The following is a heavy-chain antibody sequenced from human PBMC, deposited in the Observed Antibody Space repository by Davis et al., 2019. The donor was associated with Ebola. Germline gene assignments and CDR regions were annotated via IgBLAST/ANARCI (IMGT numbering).Heavy chain of an antibody. Sequence: SLKIPCAAPGFTFSSYAMSWVRQAPGKGLEWVSAISGSGGSTYYADSVKGRFTISRDNSKNTLYLQMNSLRAEDTAVYYCAKGAWELLPPAAFDIWGQGTMVTVSS. D-gene: IGHD1-26*01. V-gene: IGHV3-23*01. CDR3: AKGAWELLPPAAFDI. CDR2: ISGSGGST. CDR1: GFTFSSYA. J-gene: IGHJ3*02.